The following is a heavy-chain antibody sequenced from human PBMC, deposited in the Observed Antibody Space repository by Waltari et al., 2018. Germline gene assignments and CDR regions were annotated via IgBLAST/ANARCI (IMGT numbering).Heavy chain of an antibody. J-gene: IGHJ5*02. V-gene: IGHV4-31*03. CDR3: ARSPQCELLPGDP. CDR2: IYYTGST. D-gene: IGHD1-26*01. Sequence: QVQLQESGPGLVKPSETLSLTCTVSSGSINTGGYYWSWIRQHPGKGLEWIGYIYYTGSTYYNPSLKSRVTISMDTSMKQFSLRLSSVTAADTAVYYCARSPQCELLPGDPWGQGTLVTVSS. CDR1: SGSINTGGYY.